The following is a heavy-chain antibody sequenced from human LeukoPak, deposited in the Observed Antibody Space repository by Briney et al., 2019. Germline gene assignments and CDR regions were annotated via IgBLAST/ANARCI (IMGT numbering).Heavy chain of an antibody. CDR1: GFTVSSNY. CDR2: IYSGGST. Sequence: GGSLRLSCAASGFTVSSNYMSWVRQAPGKGLEWVSVIYSGGSTYYADSVKGRFTISRDNSKNTLYLQMNSLRAEDTAVYYCATREAGRQRLVQGFDYWGQGTLVTVSS. V-gene: IGHV3-66*01. CDR3: ATREAGRQRLVQGFDY. D-gene: IGHD6-13*01. J-gene: IGHJ4*02.